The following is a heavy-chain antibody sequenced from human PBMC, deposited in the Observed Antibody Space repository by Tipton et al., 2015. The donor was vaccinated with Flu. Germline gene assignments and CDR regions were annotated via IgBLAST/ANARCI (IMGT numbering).Heavy chain of an antibody. CDR1: GGSISSGSYF. Sequence: TLSLTCTVSGGSISSGSYFWSWIRQPAGKGLEWIGRMYTSGSTDYSPSLKSRVTISVDTSKNQFSLKVTSVTAADTAVYYCARSFASVVAPRYWGQGTLVTVSS. CDR2: MYTSGST. J-gene: IGHJ4*02. CDR3: ARSFASVVAPRY. V-gene: IGHV4-61*02. D-gene: IGHD2-15*01.